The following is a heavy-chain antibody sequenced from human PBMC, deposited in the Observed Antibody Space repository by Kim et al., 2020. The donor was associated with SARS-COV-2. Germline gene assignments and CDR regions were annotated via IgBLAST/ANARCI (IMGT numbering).Heavy chain of an antibody. Sequence: PSLKGRVTISVDTSKNQFSLKLSSVTAADTAVYYCARGGVSSSGYGMDVWGQGTTVTVSS. V-gene: IGHV4-34*01. J-gene: IGHJ6*02. CDR3: ARGGVSSSGYGMDV. D-gene: IGHD6-25*01.